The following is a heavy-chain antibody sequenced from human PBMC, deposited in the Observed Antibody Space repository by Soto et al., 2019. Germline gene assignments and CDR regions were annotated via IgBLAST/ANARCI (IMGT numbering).Heavy chain of an antibody. V-gene: IGHV3-23*01. CDR1: GFTFSSYA. D-gene: IGHD5-18*01. J-gene: IGHJ4*02. Sequence: PGGSLRLSCAASGFTFSSYAMSWVRQAPGKGLEWVSAISGSGGSTYYADSVKGRFTISRDNSKNTLYLQMNSLRAEDTAVYYCATVRQVDTAMVLYFDYWGQGTLVTVYS. CDR3: ATVRQVDTAMVLYFDY. CDR2: ISGSGGST.